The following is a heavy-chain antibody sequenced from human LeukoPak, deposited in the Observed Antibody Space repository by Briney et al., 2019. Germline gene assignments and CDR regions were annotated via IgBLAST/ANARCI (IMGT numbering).Heavy chain of an antibody. J-gene: IGHJ5*02. Sequence: GGSLRLSCAASGFTFSSYSMNWVRQAPGKGLEWVSSISSSSSYIYYADSVKGRFTISRDNAKNSLYLQMNSLRAEDTAVYYCARGKRGVVPAAHQFGRWFDPWGQGTLVTVSS. D-gene: IGHD2-2*01. V-gene: IGHV3-21*01. CDR3: ARGKRGVVPAAHQFGRWFDP. CDR1: GFTFSSYS. CDR2: ISSSSSYI.